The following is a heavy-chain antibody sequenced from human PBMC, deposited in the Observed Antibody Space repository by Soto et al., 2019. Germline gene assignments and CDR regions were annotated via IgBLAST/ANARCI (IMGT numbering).Heavy chain of an antibody. CDR1: GYTLTELY. D-gene: IGHD3-3*01. V-gene: IGHV1-24*01. CDR3: ATDLDTSLGVVITPSGHNWFDP. J-gene: IGHJ5*02. CDR2: FDPEDGET. Sequence: QVQLVPSGAEVKKPGASVKVSCKVSGYTLTELYMHWVRQAPGKGLDWMGGFDPEDGETIYAQRFQGRVTMTEDTSTNTAYMELSSVRSEDTAVYYGATDLDTSLGVVITPSGHNWFDPWGQGTLVTVSS.